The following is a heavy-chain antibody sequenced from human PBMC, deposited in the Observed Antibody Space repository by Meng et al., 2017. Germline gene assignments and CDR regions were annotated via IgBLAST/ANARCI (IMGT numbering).Heavy chain of an antibody. CDR2: INAGNGNT. D-gene: IGHD2-2*01. Sequence: QFHPAQFGGEVKKPVAAVQYACKASGSTFTSYAMHWVRQAHGQRREWMGWINAGNGNTKYSQKFQGRVTITRDTSASTAYMELSSLRSEDTAVYYCARERVPACGDYWGQGTLVTVSS. CDR1: GSTFTSYA. J-gene: IGHJ4*02. CDR3: ARERVPACGDY. V-gene: IGHV1-3*01.